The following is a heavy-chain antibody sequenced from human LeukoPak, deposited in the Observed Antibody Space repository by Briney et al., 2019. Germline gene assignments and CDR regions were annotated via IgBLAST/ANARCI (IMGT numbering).Heavy chain of an antibody. V-gene: IGHV4-4*07. CDR3: VQDGPLRSDY. CDR2: IFASGTT. J-gene: IGHJ4*02. CDR1: VASMNSYY. D-gene: IGHD3-16*01. Sequence: SETLSLTCTVSVASMNSYYYSWIRQPAGKGLEWIGRIFASGTTNYNPSLKSRIAMSVDTSKNQFFLNLTSVTAADTAMYYCVQDGPLRSDYWGQGTLVTVSS.